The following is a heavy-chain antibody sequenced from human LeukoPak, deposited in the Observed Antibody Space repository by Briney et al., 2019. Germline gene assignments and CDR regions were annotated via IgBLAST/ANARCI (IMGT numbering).Heavy chain of an antibody. V-gene: IGHV3-53*01. J-gene: IGHJ5*02. Sequence: PGGSMRISCAVSGFTVTSHYMSWVRQAPGEGLEWVSVVYSGGTTYYADSVKGRFAISRDNSKNTLYLQMNSLRAEDTAVYYCASVGYDILTGYPSWFDPWGQGTLVTVSS. D-gene: IGHD3-9*01. CDR1: GFTVTSHY. CDR2: VYSGGTT. CDR3: ASVGYDILTGYPSWFDP.